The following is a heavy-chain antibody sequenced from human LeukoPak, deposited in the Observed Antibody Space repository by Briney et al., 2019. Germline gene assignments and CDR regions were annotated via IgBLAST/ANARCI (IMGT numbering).Heavy chain of an antibody. D-gene: IGHD4-17*01. J-gene: IGHJ6*02. V-gene: IGHV3-33*08. CDR2: IWYDGSNK. Sequence: GRSLRLSCAASGFTFSSYGMHWVRQAPGKGLEWVAVIWYDGSNKYYADSVKGRFTISRDNSKNTLYLQMNSLRAEDTAVYYCARDPYGDSNLYYYYYYGMDVWGQGTTVTVSS. CDR1: GFTFSSYG. CDR3: ARDPYGDSNLYYYYYYGMDV.